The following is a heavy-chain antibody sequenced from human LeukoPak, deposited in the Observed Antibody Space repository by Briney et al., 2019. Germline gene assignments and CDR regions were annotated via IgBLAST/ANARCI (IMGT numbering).Heavy chain of an antibody. Sequence: GASVKVSCKASGYTFTGYYMHWVRQAPGQGLEWMGWINPNSGGTNYAQKFQGWVTMTTDTSTSTAYMELRSLRSDDTAVYYCARFEWGVTFGGVIATSFDYWGQGTLVTVSS. CDR1: GYTFTGYY. V-gene: IGHV1-2*04. CDR3: ARFEWGVTFGGVIATSFDY. J-gene: IGHJ4*02. D-gene: IGHD3-16*02. CDR2: INPNSGGT.